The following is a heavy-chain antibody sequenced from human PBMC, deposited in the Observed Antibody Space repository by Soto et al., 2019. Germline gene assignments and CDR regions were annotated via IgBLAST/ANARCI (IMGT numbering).Heavy chain of an antibody. V-gene: IGHV3-23*01. CDR1: GFTFSIYA. CDR3: AKESRQSGDADFYFDY. J-gene: IGHJ4*02. CDR2: ISGSGGST. Sequence: EVQLLESRGGLVQPGGPLRHSCAASGFTFSIYAMSWVRQAPGKGLEWVSAISGSGGSTYYADSVKGRFTISRDNSKNTLYLQMNSLRAEDTAVYYCAKESRQSGDADFYFDYWRQGTLVTVSS. D-gene: IGHD2-21*01.